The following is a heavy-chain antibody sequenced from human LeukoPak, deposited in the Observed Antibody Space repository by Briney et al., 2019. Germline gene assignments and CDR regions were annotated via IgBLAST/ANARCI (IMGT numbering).Heavy chain of an antibody. CDR3: ARDQEMAAGTFYYYYYGMDV. CDR2: IYSGGST. J-gene: IGHJ6*02. Sequence: GGSLRLSCAASGFTVSSNYMSWVRQAPGKGLEWVSVIYSGGSTYYADSVKGRFTISRDNSKNTLYLQMNSLRGEDTAVYYCARDQEMAAGTFYYYYYGMDVWGQGTTVTVSS. V-gene: IGHV3-66*01. CDR1: GFTVSSNY. D-gene: IGHD6-13*01.